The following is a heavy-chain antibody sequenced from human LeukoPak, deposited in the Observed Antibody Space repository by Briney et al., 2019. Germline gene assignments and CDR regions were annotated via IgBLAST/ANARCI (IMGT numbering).Heavy chain of an antibody. CDR2: IWYDRSNK. V-gene: IGHV3-33*08. CDR3: ARAGYCSSTACLDY. Sequence: GGSLRLSCAASGFSFSTLGMHWVRQAPGKGLEWVAVIWYDRSNKYYADSVKGRFTISRDNSKNTLYLQMNSLRVEDTAVYYCARAGYCSSTACLDYWGQGTLVTVSS. J-gene: IGHJ4*02. CDR1: GFSFSTLG. D-gene: IGHD2-2*01.